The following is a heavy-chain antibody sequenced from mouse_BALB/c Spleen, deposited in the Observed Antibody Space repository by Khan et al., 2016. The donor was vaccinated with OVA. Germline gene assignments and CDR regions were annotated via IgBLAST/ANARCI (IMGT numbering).Heavy chain of an antibody. J-gene: IGHJ3*01. D-gene: IGHD1-1*01. V-gene: IGHV5-6*01. CDR2: VSTGGSYT. CDR3: TRLAYYYDSEGFAY. CDR1: GFTFSTYG. Sequence: EVQLVESGGDLVKPGGSLKLSCAASGFTFSTYGMSWVRQAPDKRLEWVATVSTGGSYTYYPDSVKGRFTISRDNAKNTLYLQTSGLRSEETAMFYCTRLAYYYDSEGFAYWGQGTLVTVSA.